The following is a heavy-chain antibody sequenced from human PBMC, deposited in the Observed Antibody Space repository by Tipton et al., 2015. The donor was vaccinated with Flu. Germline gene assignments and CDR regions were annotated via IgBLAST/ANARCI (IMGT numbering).Heavy chain of an antibody. D-gene: IGHD3-22*01. J-gene: IGHJ4*02. CDR2: INHSGST. Sequence: TLSLTCAVYGGSFSGYYWSWIRQPPGKGLEWIGEINHSGSTNYNPSLKSRVTISVDTSKNQFSLKLSSVTAADTAVYYCAIYDSGYFDYWGQGTLVTVSS. CDR3: AIYDSGYFDY. V-gene: IGHV4-34*01. CDR1: GGSFSGYY.